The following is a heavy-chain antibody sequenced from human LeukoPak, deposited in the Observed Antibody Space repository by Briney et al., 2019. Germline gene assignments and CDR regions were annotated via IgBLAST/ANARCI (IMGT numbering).Heavy chain of an antibody. CDR3: ARRYWGTTVTYFDY. J-gene: IGHJ4*02. CDR2: VYYTGTT. CDR1: GGSISINNYY. D-gene: IGHD4-17*01. Sequence: SGTLSLTCAVSGGSISINNYYWAWIRQPPGKGLEWIGSVYYTGTTYYNPSLKNRVTISVDTSKNQFSLKLSSVTAADTAVYYCARRYWGTTVTYFDYWGQGTLVTVSS. V-gene: IGHV4-39*07.